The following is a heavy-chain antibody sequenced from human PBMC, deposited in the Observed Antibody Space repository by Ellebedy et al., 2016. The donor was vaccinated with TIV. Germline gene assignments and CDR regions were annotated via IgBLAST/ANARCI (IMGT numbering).Heavy chain of an antibody. D-gene: IGHD3-22*01. Sequence: PGGSLRLSCAGSGFTFSSFAMSWVRQTPGKGLEWVSAISYNSAYIYYIDSLKGRFTISRDNSKNTLYLQMNSLRVEDTAVYYCTRRGVSGDYGSPGDYWGPGTLVTVSS. J-gene: IGHJ4*02. CDR3: TRRGVSGDYGSPGDY. V-gene: IGHV3-23*01. CDR1: GFTFSSFA. CDR2: ISYNSAYI.